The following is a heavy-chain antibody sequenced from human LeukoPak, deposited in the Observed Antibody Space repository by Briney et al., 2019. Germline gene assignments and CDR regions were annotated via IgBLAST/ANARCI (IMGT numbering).Heavy chain of an antibody. D-gene: IGHD3-22*01. J-gene: IGHJ4*02. Sequence: GGSLRLSCAASGFTVSSNYMSWVRQAPGKGLEWVSVIYSGGRTYYADSVKGRFTISRDNSKNTLYLQMNSLRAEDTAVYYCAREQSGYYDRSGYFNDWGQGTLVTVSS. CDR3: AREQSGYYDRSGYFND. CDR2: IYSGGRT. CDR1: GFTVSSNY. V-gene: IGHV3-66*01.